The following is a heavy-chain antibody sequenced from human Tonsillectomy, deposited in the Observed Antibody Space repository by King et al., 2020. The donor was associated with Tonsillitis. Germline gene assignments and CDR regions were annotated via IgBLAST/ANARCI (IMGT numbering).Heavy chain of an antibody. CDR3: ARGGPGWYFDL. V-gene: IGHV4-34*01. J-gene: IGHJ2*01. Sequence: VQLQQWGAGLLKPSETLSLTCAVYGCSFSGYYWSWIRQPPGKGLEWIWEINHSGSTNYNPSLKSRVTVSVDTSKNQFSLKLSSVTAADTAVYYCARGGPGWYFDLWGRGTLVTVSS. D-gene: IGHD1-14*01. CDR2: INHSGST. CDR1: GCSFSGYY.